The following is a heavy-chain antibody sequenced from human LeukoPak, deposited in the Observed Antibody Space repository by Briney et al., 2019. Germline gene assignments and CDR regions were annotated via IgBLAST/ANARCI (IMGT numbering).Heavy chain of an antibody. CDR3: ARDSQFDYSRGVGPEYFQH. V-gene: IGHV3-21*01. Sequence: KAGGSLRLSCAASGFTFSSYSMNWVRQAPGKGLEWVSSISGSSSYIYYADSVKGRFTISRDNAKNSLYLQMNSLRAEDTAVYYCARDSQFDYSRGVGPEYFQHWGQGTLVTVSS. CDR1: GFTFSSYS. D-gene: IGHD4-11*01. J-gene: IGHJ1*01. CDR2: ISGSSSYI.